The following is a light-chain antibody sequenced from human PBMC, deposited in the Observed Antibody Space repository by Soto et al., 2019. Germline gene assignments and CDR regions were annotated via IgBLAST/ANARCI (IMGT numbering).Light chain of an antibody. J-gene: IGKJ4*01. CDR3: QQYGSSPPLT. Sequence: EIVLTQSPGTLSLSPGEIATLSCRASQSVSSSYLAWYQQKPGQDPRLLIYGASSRATGIPDRFSGSGSGTDFTLTISRLEPEDFAVYYCQQYGSSPPLTFGGGTKVEIK. CDR1: QSVSSSY. V-gene: IGKV3-20*01. CDR2: GAS.